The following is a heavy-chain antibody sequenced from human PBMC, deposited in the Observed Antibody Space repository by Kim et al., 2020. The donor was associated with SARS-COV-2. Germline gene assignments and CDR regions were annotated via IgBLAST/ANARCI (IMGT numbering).Heavy chain of an antibody. J-gene: IGHJ4*02. CDR3: ARDRGGTGAVFDY. D-gene: IGHD3-16*01. Sequence: YAGAVKGRFTISRDNSKNTVYLQMMSLRVEDTAVYFCARDRGGTGAVFDYWGQGTLVTVSS. V-gene: IGHV3-53*01.